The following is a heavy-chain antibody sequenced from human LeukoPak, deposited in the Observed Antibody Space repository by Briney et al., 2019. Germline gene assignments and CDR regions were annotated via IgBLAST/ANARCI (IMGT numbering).Heavy chain of an antibody. Sequence: GGSLRLSCTASGFTFGDYAMSWFRQAPGKGLEWVGFIRSKAYGGTTEYAASVKGRFTISRDDSKSIAYLQMNSLKTEDTAVYYCTRAYYYDSSGRDYWGQGTLVTVSS. CDR3: TRAYYYDSSGRDY. D-gene: IGHD3-22*01. V-gene: IGHV3-49*03. CDR2: IRSKAYGGTT. J-gene: IGHJ4*02. CDR1: GFTFGDYA.